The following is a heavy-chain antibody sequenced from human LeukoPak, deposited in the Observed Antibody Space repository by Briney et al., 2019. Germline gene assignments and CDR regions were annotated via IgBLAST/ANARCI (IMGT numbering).Heavy chain of an antibody. D-gene: IGHD1-26*01. Sequence: PGGSLRLSCAASGFTFSSYEMNWVRQAPGKGLEWVSYISSSGSTIYYADSMKGRFTISRDNVKSTVYLQMNSLTAEDTAVYHCARGGYSGSYYRFDWGQGTLVTVSS. CDR1: GFTFSSYE. CDR2: ISSSGSTI. J-gene: IGHJ4*02. CDR3: ARGGYSGSYYRFD. V-gene: IGHV3-48*03.